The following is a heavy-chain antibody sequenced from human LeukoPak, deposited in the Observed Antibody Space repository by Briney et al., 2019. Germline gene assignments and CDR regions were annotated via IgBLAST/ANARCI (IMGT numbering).Heavy chain of an antibody. CDR1: GYTFTSYG. Sequence: ASVKVSCKASGYTFTSYGISWVRQAPGQGLEWMGWINPNSGGTNYAQKFQGRVTMTRDTSISTAYMELSRLRSDDTAVYYRAGEPSEWELLPFDYWGQGTLVTVSS. J-gene: IGHJ4*02. CDR3: AGEPSEWELLPFDY. CDR2: INPNSGGT. V-gene: IGHV1-2*02. D-gene: IGHD1-26*01.